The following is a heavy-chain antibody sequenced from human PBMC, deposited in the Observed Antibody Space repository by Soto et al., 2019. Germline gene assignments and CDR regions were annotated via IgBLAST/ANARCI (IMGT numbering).Heavy chain of an antibody. CDR1: WLSLSTSGVG. V-gene: IGHV2-5*02. J-gene: IGHJ4*02. CDR2: IYWDDDK. CDR3: AHTVNRVFDY. Sequence: SGPTLVNTPQTLTLACTFSWLSLSTSGVGVGWIRQPPGKALEWLALIYWDDDKRYSPSLKSRLTITKDTSKNQVVLKMTNMGPVDTATYYCAHTVNRVFDYWGQGPLVTVSS.